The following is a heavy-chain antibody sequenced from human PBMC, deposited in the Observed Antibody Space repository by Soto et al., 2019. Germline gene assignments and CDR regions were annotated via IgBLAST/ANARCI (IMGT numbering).Heavy chain of an antibody. CDR3: GRGRSGQIVVFY. J-gene: IGHJ4*02. CDR2: FDPEDGET. V-gene: IGHV1-24*01. D-gene: IGHD5-12*01. Sequence: ASVKVSCKVSGYTLTELSMHWVRQAPGKGLEWMGGFDPEDGETIYAQKFQGRVTMTMDMSITTVYMELSNLSPDDTAVYYCGRGRSGQIVVFYWGQGTPVTVSS. CDR1: GYTLTELS.